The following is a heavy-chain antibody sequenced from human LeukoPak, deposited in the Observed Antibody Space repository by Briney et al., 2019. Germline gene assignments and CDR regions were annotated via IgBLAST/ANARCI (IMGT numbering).Heavy chain of an antibody. Sequence: GGSLRLSCAASGFTFSSYAMSWVRQAPGKGLEWVSAISGSGGSTYYADSVKGRFTISRDNSKNTLYLQMNSLRAEDTAVYCCAKAHVHSVAVAGTSFDYWGQGTLVTVSS. CDR3: AKAHVHSVAVAGTSFDY. D-gene: IGHD6-19*01. CDR2: ISGSGGST. V-gene: IGHV3-23*01. CDR1: GFTFSSYA. J-gene: IGHJ4*02.